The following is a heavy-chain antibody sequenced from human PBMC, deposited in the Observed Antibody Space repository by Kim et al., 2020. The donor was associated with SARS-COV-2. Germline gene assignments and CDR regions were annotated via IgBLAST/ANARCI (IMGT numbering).Heavy chain of an antibody. J-gene: IGHJ1*01. CDR1: GFTFSSYW. Sequence: GGSLRLSCAASGFTFSSYWMSWVRQAPGKGLEWVANIKHEGSEKYSMDSVKGRFTISRDNAKNSLSLQMNSLRAEDTAVYYCGRDRSYSGESNWGQGT. V-gene: IGHV3-7*01. D-gene: IGHD1-26*01. CDR3: GRDRSYSGESN. CDR2: IKHEGSEK.